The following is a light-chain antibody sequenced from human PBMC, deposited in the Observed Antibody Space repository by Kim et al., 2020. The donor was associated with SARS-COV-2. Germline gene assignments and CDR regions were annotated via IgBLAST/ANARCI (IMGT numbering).Light chain of an antibody. CDR1: ESVTSTY. CDR2: DES. J-gene: IGKJ1*01. CDR3: QQYGTPPWT. Sequence: SPGERATLSCRASESVTSTYLAWYQQRPGQPPRLLIYDESTRAAGIPDRFSGRGSGTDFTLTISRLEPGDFAVYYCQQYGTPPWTFGQGTKVDIK. V-gene: IGKV3-20*01.